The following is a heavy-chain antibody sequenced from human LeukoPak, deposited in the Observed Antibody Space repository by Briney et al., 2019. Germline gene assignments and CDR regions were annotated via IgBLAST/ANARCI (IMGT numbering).Heavy chain of an antibody. J-gene: IGHJ4*02. CDR3: ARELCGGDCYTDY. CDR2: IYSGGST. V-gene: IGHV3-53*01. Sequence: GGSLRLSCAASGFTVSSNYMSWVRQAPGKGLEWVSVIYSGGSTYYADSVKGRFTISRDNSKNTLYLQMNSLRAEDTAVYHCARELCGGDCYTDYWGQGTLVTVSS. D-gene: IGHD2-21*02. CDR1: GFTVSSNY.